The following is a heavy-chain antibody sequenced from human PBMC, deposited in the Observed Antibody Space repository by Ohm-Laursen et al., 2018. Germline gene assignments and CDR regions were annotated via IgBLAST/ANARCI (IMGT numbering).Heavy chain of an antibody. V-gene: IGHV3-9*01. CDR1: GFTFDDYA. CDR2: ISWNSGSI. CDR3: AKVIWNYGVY. J-gene: IGHJ4*02. Sequence: SSLRLSCTASGFTFDDYAMHWVRQAPGKGLEWVSGISWNSGSIGYADSVKGRFTISRDNAKNSLYLQMNSLRAEDTALYYCAKVIWNYGVYWGQGTLVTVSS. D-gene: IGHD1-7*01.